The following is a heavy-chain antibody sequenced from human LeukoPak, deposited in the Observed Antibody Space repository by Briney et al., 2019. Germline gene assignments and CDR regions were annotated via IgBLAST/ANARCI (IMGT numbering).Heavy chain of an antibody. Sequence: PGGSLRLSCAASGFTVSSNYVSWVRQAPGKGLEWVSSISGGSRSIYYVDSVKGRFTISRDNAKNSLYLQVNSLRAEDTAIYYCARDYFYCGGDCFVDYWGQGTLVTVSS. CDR3: ARDYFYCGGDCFVDY. V-gene: IGHV3-21*04. J-gene: IGHJ4*02. D-gene: IGHD2-21*02. CDR2: ISGGSRSI. CDR1: GFTVSSNY.